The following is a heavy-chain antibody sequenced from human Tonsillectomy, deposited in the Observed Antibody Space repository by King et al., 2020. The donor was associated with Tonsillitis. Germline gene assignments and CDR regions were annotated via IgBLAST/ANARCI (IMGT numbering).Heavy chain of an antibody. CDR1: VYTFTSYG. CDR2: ISAYNCNT. V-gene: IGHV1-18*01. Sequence: QLVQSGAEVKKPGASVKVSCKASVYTFTSYGISWVRQAPGQGLEWMGWISAYNCNTNYAQELQGRVTMTTDTSTSTAYMELRSLRSDDTAVYYCARSYYYDSSGYLGDYWGQGTLVTVSS. J-gene: IGHJ4*02. D-gene: IGHD3-22*01. CDR3: ARSYYYDSSGYLGDY.